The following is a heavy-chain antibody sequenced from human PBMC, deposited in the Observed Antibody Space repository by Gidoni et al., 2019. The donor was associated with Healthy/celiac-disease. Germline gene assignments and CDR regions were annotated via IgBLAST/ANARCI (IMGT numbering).Heavy chain of an antibody. CDR3: ARGGLIVDAFDI. D-gene: IGHD3-22*01. CDR1: GFTFSSYA. Sequence: QVQLVESGGGVVQPGRSLRLSCAASGFTFSSYAMHWVRQAPGKGLEWVAVISYDGSNKYYADSVKGRFTISRDNSKNTLYLQMNSLRAEDTAEYYCARGGLIVDAFDIWGQGTMVTVSS. CDR2: ISYDGSNK. J-gene: IGHJ3*02. V-gene: IGHV3-30-3*01.